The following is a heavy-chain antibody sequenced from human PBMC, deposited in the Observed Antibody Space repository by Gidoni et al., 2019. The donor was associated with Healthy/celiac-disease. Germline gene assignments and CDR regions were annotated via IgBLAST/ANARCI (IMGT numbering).Heavy chain of an antibody. V-gene: IGHV4-34*01. CDR2: INHSGST. D-gene: IGHD3-22*01. CDR1: GGSFSGYY. CDR3: ARYQESSGYQAYYFDY. J-gene: IGHJ4*02. Sequence: QVQLQQWGAGLLKPSATLSLTCAVHGGSFSGYYWSWIRQPPGKGLEWIGEINHSGSTNYNPSLKSRVTISVDTSKNQFSLKLSSVTAADTAVYYCARYQESSGYQAYYFDYWGQGTLVTVSS.